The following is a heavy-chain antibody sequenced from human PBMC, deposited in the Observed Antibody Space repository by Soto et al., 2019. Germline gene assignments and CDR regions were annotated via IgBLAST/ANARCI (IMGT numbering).Heavy chain of an antibody. CDR2: INPSGGST. J-gene: IGHJ4*02. V-gene: IGHV1-46*01. CDR1: GYTFTNYY. CDR3: AREEAVIAVAGTGYFDY. Sequence: QVQLVQSGAEVKKPGASVKVSCKASGYTFTNYYVHWVRQAPGQGLEWMGIINPSGGSTSYAQKFQGRVTMARDTSTSTVYMELSSLSSEDTAVYYCAREEAVIAVAGTGYFDYWGQGTLVTVSS. D-gene: IGHD6-19*01.